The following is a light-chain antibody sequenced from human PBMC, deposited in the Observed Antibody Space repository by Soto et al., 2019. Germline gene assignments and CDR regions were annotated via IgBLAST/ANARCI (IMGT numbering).Light chain of an antibody. CDR2: KAS. V-gene: IGKV1-5*03. CDR3: QQYNSYSSPST. J-gene: IGKJ1*01. Sequence: DIQMTQSPSTLSASVGDRVTIACRASQSISSWLAWYQQKPGKTPKLLIYKASSLKSGVPSRFSGGGSRTEFTLTTGSMQPDTFSTYYCQQYNSYSSPSTFGQGTRVEIK. CDR1: QSISSW.